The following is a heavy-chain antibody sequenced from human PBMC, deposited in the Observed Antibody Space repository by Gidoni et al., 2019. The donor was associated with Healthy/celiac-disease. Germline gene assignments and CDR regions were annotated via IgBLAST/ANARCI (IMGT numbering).Heavy chain of an antibody. Sequence: EVQLVESGGGLVQPGGSLRLSCAASGFTFSSYSMNWVRQAPGKGLEWVSYISSSSSTIYYADSVKGRFTISRDNAKNSLYLQMNSLRDEDTAVYYCASSYSSSWSPFDYWGQGTLVTVSS. D-gene: IGHD6-13*01. J-gene: IGHJ4*02. CDR1: GFTFSSYS. V-gene: IGHV3-48*02. CDR2: ISSSSSTI. CDR3: ASSYSSSWSPFDY.